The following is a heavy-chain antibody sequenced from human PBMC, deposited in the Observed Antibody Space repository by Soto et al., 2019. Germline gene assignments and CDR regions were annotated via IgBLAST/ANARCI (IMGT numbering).Heavy chain of an antibody. V-gene: IGHV3-7*01. Sequence: PGGSLRLSCAASGYSFSSNWMSWVRQAPGKGLEWVASIKQDGSEKYHVDSVKGRFTISRDNANNSLYLQMNSLRAGDTAVYYCARDSPYGSGSYRYFDLWGRGTLVTVSS. CDR2: IKQDGSEK. D-gene: IGHD3-10*01. CDR3: ARDSPYGSGSYRYFDL. J-gene: IGHJ2*01. CDR1: GYSFSSNW.